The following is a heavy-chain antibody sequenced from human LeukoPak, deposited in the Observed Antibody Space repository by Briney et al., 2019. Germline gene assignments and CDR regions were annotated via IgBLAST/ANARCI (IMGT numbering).Heavy chain of an antibody. CDR2: LSDNGGST. CDR1: GFTFSSYA. CDR3: AKDYRAQEQQFDY. J-gene: IGHJ4*02. Sequence: GGSLRLSCAASGFTFSSYAMSWVRQAPGQGLEWVSGLSDNGGSTFYADSLKGRFSIFRDNSKNMVYLQMNSLRGEDTAVYYCAKDYRAQEQQFDYWGQGTLVTVSS. V-gene: IGHV3-23*01.